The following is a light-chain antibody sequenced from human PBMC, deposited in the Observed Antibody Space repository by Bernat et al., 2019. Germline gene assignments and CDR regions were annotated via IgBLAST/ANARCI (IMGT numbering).Light chain of an antibody. CDR3: QAWDSSIHV. CDR1: KLGDKY. V-gene: IGLV3-1*01. J-gene: IGLJ1*01. Sequence: SYELTQPPSVSMSPGQTASITCSGDKLGDKYACWYQQKPGQSPVLVIYQDSKRPSGIPERFSGSNSGNTATLTISGTQAMDEADYYCQAWDSSIHVFGTGTKVTVL. CDR2: QDS.